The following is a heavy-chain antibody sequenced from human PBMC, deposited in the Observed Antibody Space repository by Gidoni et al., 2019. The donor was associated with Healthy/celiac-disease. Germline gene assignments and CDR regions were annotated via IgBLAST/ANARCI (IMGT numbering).Heavy chain of an antibody. J-gene: IGHJ1*01. CDR3: ARGYSSSVRYFQH. D-gene: IGHD6-13*01. V-gene: IGHV3-48*01. Sequence: EVQLVESGGGLVQPGGSLRLSCAAPGFTFSSYSMNSVRQAPGKGLEWVSYISSSSSTIYYADSVKGRFTISRDNAKNSLYLQMNSLRAEDTAVYYCARGYSSSVRYFQHWGQGTLVTVSS. CDR2: ISSSSSTI. CDR1: GFTFSSYS.